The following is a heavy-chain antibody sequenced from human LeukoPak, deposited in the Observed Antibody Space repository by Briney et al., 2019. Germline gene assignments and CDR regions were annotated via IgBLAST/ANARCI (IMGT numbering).Heavy chain of an antibody. D-gene: IGHD2-2*01. J-gene: IGHJ6*03. CDR2: IYTSGST. CDR3: ARVGCGDASCYRSGLDYYYYYMDV. Sequence: MASETLSLTCTVAGGSISSYYWSWIRQPAGKGLEWIGRIYTSGSTNYNPSLKSRVTMSVDTSKNQFSLKLSSVTAADTAVYYCARVGCGDASCYRSGLDYYYYYMDVWGKGTTVTVSS. CDR1: GGSISSYY. V-gene: IGHV4-4*07.